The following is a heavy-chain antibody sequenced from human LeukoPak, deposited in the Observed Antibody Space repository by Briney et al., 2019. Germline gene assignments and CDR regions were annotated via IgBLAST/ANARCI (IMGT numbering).Heavy chain of an antibody. V-gene: IGHV4-34*01. CDR2: INHSGST. CDR3: ARVNRRITMIVVVITDAFDI. CDR1: GGSFSGYY. J-gene: IGHJ3*02. Sequence: SETLSLTCAVYGGSFSGYYWSWIRQPPGKGLEWIGEINHSGSTNCNPSLKSRVTISVDTSKNQFSLKLSSVTAADTAVYYCARVNRRITMIVVVITDAFDIWGQGTMVTVSS. D-gene: IGHD3-22*01.